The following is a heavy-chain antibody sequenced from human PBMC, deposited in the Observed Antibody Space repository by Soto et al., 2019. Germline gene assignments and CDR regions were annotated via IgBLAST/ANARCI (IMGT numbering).Heavy chain of an antibody. D-gene: IGHD5-18*01. CDR3: ATIVDTVMVGNDAFDV. V-gene: IGHV3-30-3*01. CDR1: TSTFSSYA. Sequence: QVQLVESGGGVVQPGRSLRLSCVASTSTFSSYAIHWVRQAPGKGLEWVALISYDGGNENYAASVKGRFTIARDNSKNTVYLQMNSLRGDDTAVYYCATIVDTVMVGNDAFDVWGQGTMVTVSS. CDR2: ISYDGGNE. J-gene: IGHJ3*01.